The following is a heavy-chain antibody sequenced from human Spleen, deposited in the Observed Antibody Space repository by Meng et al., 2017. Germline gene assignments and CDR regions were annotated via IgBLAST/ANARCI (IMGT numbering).Heavy chain of an antibody. D-gene: IGHD2-21*02. J-gene: IGHJ4*02. CDR3: ARVIRMTSPDFDY. CDR2: ISVYNGNT. V-gene: IGHV1-18*01. CDR1: GYSVTTYG. Sequence: QVQLVQSGAEVKKPGASVIISCKISGYSVTTYGISWVRQAPGQGLEWMGWISVYNGNTKYAQKLQGRVTMTSDTSTSTAYMELRSLRSDDTAVYYCARVIRMTSPDFDYWGQGTLVTVSS.